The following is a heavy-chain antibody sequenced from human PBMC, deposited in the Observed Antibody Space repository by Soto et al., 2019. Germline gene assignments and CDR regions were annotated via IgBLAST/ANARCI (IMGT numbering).Heavy chain of an antibody. Sequence: KTSETLSLTCTVSGDSISRYYWSWIRQPAGKGLEWIGRIYTSGSTNYNPSLKSRVTMSVDTSKNQFSLKLSSVTAADTAVYYCARDIVGAPNWFDPWGHGTLVTISS. CDR3: ARDIVGAPNWFDP. V-gene: IGHV4-4*07. D-gene: IGHD1-26*01. CDR1: GDSISRYY. CDR2: IYTSGST. J-gene: IGHJ5*02.